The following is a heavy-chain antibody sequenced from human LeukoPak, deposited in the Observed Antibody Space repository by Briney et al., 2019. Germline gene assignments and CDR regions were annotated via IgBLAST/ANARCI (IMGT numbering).Heavy chain of an antibody. J-gene: IGHJ4*02. Sequence: SETLSLTCTVSGGSISSNSYYWGWIRQPPGKGLKWIGSIYYSGSTYYNPSLKSRVTISVDTSKNQFSLKLSSVTAADTAVYYCARRGSSGSYYFDYWGQGTLVTVSS. CDR1: GGSISSNSYY. CDR3: ARRGSSGSYYFDY. D-gene: IGHD6-19*01. V-gene: IGHV4-39*01. CDR2: IYYSGST.